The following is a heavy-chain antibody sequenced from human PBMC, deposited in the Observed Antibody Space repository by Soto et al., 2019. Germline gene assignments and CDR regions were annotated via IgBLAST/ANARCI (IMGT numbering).Heavy chain of an antibody. CDR2: IRQDGGAQ. D-gene: IGHD3-10*01. Sequence: HLGGSLRLSCVASGFTFTTYWMSWVRQAPGKGLQWVANIRQDGGAQYYVDSVKGRFTISRDNAKNSVYLQMDSLRVEDTAVYYCVRGGHGSGSYLGSSWGQGILVTVSS. V-gene: IGHV3-7*03. CDR3: VRGGHGSGSYLGSS. J-gene: IGHJ5*02. CDR1: GFTFTTYW.